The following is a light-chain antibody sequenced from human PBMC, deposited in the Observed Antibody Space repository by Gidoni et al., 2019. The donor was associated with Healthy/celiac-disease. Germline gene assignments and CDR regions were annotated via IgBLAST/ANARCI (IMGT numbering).Light chain of an antibody. V-gene: IGKV3-15*01. J-gene: IGKJ5*01. CDR3: QQYNNWPIT. CDR2: GAS. CDR1: QSVSSN. Sequence: PATLSVSPGERATLSCRASQSVSSNLAWYQQKPGQAPRLLIYGASTRATGIPARFSGSGSGTEFTLTISSLQSEDFAVYYCQQYNNWPITFGQGTRLEIK.